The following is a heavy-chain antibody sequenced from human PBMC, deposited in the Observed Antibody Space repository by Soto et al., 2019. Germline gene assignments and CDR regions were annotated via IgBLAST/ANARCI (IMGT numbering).Heavy chain of an antibody. D-gene: IGHD6-19*01. CDR1: GGSISSYY. V-gene: IGHV4-39*01. CDR2: IYYSGST. J-gene: IGHJ5*02. Sequence: SETLSLTCTVSGGSISSYYWGWIRRPPGKGLEWIGSIYYSGSTYYNPSLKSRVTISVDTSKNQFSLMMSSVTAADTAVYYCARGVTETPVSGWYWFDPWGQGTLVTVSS. CDR3: ARGVTETPVSGWYWFDP.